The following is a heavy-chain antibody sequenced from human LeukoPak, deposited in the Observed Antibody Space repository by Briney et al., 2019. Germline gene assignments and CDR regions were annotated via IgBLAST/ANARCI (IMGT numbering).Heavy chain of an antibody. Sequence: GGSLRLSCAASGFTFSSYAMHWVRQAPGKGLEWVAVISYDGSNKYYADSVKGRFTISRDNSKNTLYLQMNSLRAEDTAVYYCARDSSSWYSDAFDALGIWGQGTMVTVSS. D-gene: IGHD6-13*01. V-gene: IGHV3-30-3*01. CDR2: ISYDGSNK. CDR3: ARDSSSWYSDAFDALGI. J-gene: IGHJ3*02. CDR1: GFTFSSYA.